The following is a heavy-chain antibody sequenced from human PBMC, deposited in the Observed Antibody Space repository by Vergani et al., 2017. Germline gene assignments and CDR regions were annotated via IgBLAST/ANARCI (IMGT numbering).Heavy chain of an antibody. CDR1: GYSFTSYW. V-gene: IGHV5-51*01. J-gene: IGHJ4*02. CDR3: ATYGDYVSFGY. CDR2: IYPGDSDT. D-gene: IGHD4-17*01. Sequence: EVQLVESGGGLVKPGESLKISCKGSGYSFTSYWIGWVRQMPGKGLEWMGIIYPGDSDTRYSPSFQCQVTISADKSISTAYLQWSSLKASDTAMYYCATYGDYVSFGYWGQGTLVTVSS.